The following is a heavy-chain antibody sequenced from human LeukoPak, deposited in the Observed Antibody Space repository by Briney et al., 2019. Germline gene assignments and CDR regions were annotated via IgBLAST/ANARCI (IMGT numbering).Heavy chain of an antibody. CDR3: ARARYANAWYAFDI. D-gene: IGHD2-2*01. CDR1: GGSVSSYY. Sequence: SETLSLTCTVSGGSVSSYYWSWVRRPPGRGLEWIAYLSHSGSSDSNPSLTSRVTTLVDTSKNQFSLKLTSVTAADTAVYYCARARYANAWYAFDIWGQGTMVTVSS. V-gene: IGHV4-59*02. J-gene: IGHJ3*02. CDR2: LSHSGSS.